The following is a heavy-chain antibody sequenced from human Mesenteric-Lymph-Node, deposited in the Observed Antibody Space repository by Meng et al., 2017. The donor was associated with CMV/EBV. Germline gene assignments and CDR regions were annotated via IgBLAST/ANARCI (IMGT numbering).Heavy chain of an antibody. Sequence: GYYWSWIRQPHGKGLEWIGEINHSGSTNYNPSLKSRVTISVDTSKNQFSLKLSSVTAADTAVYYCARVGGLLWFGELYIRSAEFDYWGQGTLVTVSS. CDR1: GYY. CDR3: ARVGGLLWFGELYIRSAEFDY. V-gene: IGHV4-34*01. D-gene: IGHD3-10*01. CDR2: INHSGST. J-gene: IGHJ4*02.